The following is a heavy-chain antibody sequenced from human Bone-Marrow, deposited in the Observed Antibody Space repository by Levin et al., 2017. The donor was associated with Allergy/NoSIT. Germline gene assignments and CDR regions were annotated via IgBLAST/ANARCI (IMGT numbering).Heavy chain of an antibody. CDR3: TRVGLGGDWFDY. Sequence: PGGSLRLSCAASGFTFSSYAMTWVCQAPGKGLEWLSYFNSNTGILQYADSVKGRFTISSDNDKNSLYLQMNSLKVEDTAVYYCTRVGLGGDWFDYWGRGTLVTVSS. CDR1: GFTFSSYA. V-gene: IGHV3-48*01. J-gene: IGHJ4*02. D-gene: IGHD2-21*02. CDR2: FNSNTGIL.